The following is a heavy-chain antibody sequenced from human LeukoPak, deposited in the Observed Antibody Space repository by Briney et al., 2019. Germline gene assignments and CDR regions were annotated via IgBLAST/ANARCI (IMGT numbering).Heavy chain of an antibody. CDR3: ARGGQDIVVVPAAIPPRFDY. V-gene: IGHV4-34*01. CDR2: INHSGST. D-gene: IGHD2-2*02. Sequence: PSETLSLTCAVYGGSFSGYYWSWIRQPPGKGLEWIGEINHSGSTNYNPSLKSRVTISVDTSKNQFSLKLSSVIAADTAVYYCARGGQDIVVVPAAIPPRFDYWGQGTLVTVSS. CDR1: GGSFSGYY. J-gene: IGHJ4*02.